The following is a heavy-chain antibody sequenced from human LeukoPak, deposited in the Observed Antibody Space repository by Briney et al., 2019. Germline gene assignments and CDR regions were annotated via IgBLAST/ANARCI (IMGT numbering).Heavy chain of an antibody. CDR1: GFTFSDHY. CDR2: INSDGSST. CDR3: ARVGRFSSGWYFRSSRREEDAFDI. J-gene: IGHJ3*02. Sequence: PGGSLRLSCAASGFTFSDHYMHWVRQAPGKGLVWVSRINSDGSSTSYADSVKGRFTISRDNAKNTLYLQMNSLRAEDTAVYYCARVGRFSSGWYFRSSRREEDAFDIWGQGTMVTVSS. D-gene: IGHD6-19*01. V-gene: IGHV3-74*01.